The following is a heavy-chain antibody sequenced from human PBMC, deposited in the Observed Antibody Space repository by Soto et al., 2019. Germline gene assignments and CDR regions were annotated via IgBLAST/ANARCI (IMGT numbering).Heavy chain of an antibody. J-gene: IGHJ4*01. Sequence: QVQLVQSGAEVKTPGASVKVSCKASGYTFTTYYMHWVRQAPGQGLEWMGILSPDGGLTSYAHKFQSRVTMTRDTSTRTVYMELRSLRSEDTAVYYCATRDPGHYWGHGTLVTVAS. V-gene: IGHV1-46*03. CDR3: ATRDPGHY. CDR1: GYTFTTYY. CDR2: LSPDGGLT.